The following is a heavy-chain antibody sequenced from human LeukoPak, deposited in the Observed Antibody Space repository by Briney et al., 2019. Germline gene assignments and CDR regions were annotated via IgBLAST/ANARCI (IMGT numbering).Heavy chain of an antibody. CDR3: ARDQEGFDD. CDR1: GYSFTSNY. Sequence: GASVKVSCKASGYSFTSNYIHWVRQAPGQGLEWMGMIYPRDGSTGYAQRFQDRVTVTRDTSTSTVHMELSGLRSEDTAVYYCARDQEGFDDRGQGTQVTVSS. CDR2: IYPRDGST. V-gene: IGHV1-46*01. J-gene: IGHJ4*02.